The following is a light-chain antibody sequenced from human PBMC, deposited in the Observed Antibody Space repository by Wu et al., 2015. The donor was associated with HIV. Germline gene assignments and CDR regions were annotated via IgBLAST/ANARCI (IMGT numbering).Light chain of an antibody. V-gene: IGKV1-9*01. Sequence: IQLTQSPSSLSASVGDRVTITCRASHDIDIYLAWYQQKPGNPPKLLIYGASHLESGVPSRFSGSGSGTEFSLTISSLLPEDFATYYCQQFKGFPLAFGGGTKVGIK. CDR2: GAS. CDR1: HDIDIY. CDR3: QQFKGFPLA. J-gene: IGKJ4*01.